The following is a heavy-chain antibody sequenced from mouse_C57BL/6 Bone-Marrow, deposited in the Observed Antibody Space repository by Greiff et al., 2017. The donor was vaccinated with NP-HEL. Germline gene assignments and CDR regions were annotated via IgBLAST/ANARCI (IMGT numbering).Heavy chain of an antibody. Sequence: VQLKESGPELVKPGDSVKISCKASGYSFTGYFMNWVMQSHGKSLEWIGRINPYNGDTFYIQKFKGKATLTVDKSSSTAHMELRSLTSEDSAVYYCARRGTWIYYDYDAGFDYWGQGTTLTVSS. CDR2: INPYNGDT. D-gene: IGHD2-4*01. J-gene: IGHJ2*01. CDR3: ARRGTWIYYDYDAGFDY. V-gene: IGHV1-20*01. CDR1: GYSFTGYF.